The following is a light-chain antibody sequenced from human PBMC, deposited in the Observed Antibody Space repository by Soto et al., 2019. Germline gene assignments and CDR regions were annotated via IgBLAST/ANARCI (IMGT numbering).Light chain of an antibody. J-gene: IGKJ4*01. CDR1: QSVSSN. CDR2: GAS. Sequence: EIVLTQSSVTLSFSRGQRATLSCMASQSVSSNLAWYQQKPGQAPRLLIYGASTRATGIPARSSGSGSGTEFTLTISSLQSEDFAVYYSQQRSNWPLTFGGGTKVDIK. CDR3: QQRSNWPLT. V-gene: IGKV3-15*01.